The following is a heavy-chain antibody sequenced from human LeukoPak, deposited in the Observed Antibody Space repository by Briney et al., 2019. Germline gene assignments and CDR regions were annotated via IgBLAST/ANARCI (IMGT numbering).Heavy chain of an antibody. J-gene: IGHJ4*02. V-gene: IGHV4-34*01. D-gene: IGHD5-18*01. Sequence: PSETLSLTCAVYGGSFSGYYWSWIRQPPGKGLEWIGEVNHSGGTNYNPSLKSRVTISADMSKNQFSLKLSSATAADTAVYYCGRRVRTTTPDTGGIDYWGQGALVTVSS. CDR3: GRRVRTTTPDTGGIDY. CDR1: GGSFSGYY. CDR2: VNHSGGT.